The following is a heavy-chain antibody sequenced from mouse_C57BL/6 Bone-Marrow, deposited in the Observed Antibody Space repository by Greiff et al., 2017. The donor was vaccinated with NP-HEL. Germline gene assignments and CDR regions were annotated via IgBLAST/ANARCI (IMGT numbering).Heavy chain of an antibody. CDR1: GYTFTSYW. CDR2: IHPSDSDT. V-gene: IGHV1-74*01. Sequence: QVHVKQPGAELVKPGASVKVSCKASGYTFTSYWMHWVKQRPGQGLEWIGRIHPSDSDTNYNQKFKGKVTLTVDKSSSTAYMQLSSLTSEDSAVYYCLAHYYYGSSYEYYFDYWGQGTTLTVSS. D-gene: IGHD1-1*01. J-gene: IGHJ2*01. CDR3: LAHYYYGSSYEYYFDY.